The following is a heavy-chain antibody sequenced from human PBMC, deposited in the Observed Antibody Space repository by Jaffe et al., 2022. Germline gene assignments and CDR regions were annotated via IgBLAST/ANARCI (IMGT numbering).Heavy chain of an antibody. D-gene: IGHD3-10*01. V-gene: IGHV4-61*01. Sequence: QVQLQESGPGLVKPSETLSLTCTVSGGSVSSGSYYWSWIRQPPGKGLEWIGYIYYSGSTNYNPSLKSRVTISVDTSKNQFSLKLSSVTAADTAVYYCARDLVGAGAYYFDYWGQGTLVTVSS. CDR3: ARDLVGAGAYYFDY. J-gene: IGHJ4*02. CDR1: GGSVSSGSYY. CDR2: IYYSGST.